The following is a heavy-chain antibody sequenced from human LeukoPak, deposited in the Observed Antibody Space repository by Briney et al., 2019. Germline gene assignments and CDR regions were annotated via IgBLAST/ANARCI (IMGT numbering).Heavy chain of an antibody. CDR3: ARTTGAGSGLDFFP. Sequence: GGSLRLSCAASGFTLHDHCMSWVRQAPGKGLEWVSGIAWNGGSTGDVDSVKGRFTITRDDAKNSFFLQMNIWSVDATALYYLARTTGAGSGLDFFPWGPGILVTVSP. CDR2: IAWNGGST. V-gene: IGHV3-20*04. D-gene: IGHD3-10*01. CDR1: GFTLHDHC. J-gene: IGHJ5*02.